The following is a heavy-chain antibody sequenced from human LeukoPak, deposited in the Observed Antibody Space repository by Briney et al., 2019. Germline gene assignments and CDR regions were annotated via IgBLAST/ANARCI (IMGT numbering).Heavy chain of an antibody. V-gene: IGHV3-21*06. D-gene: IGHD3-10*01. J-gene: IGHJ4*01. CDR2: ISSSSSYI. Sequence: GGSLRLSCAPSGFTFSRYSMNWVRQAPGKGLEWVSSISSSSSYIYYADSVKGRFTISGDYAKNLLYLQMNSLRIEDTAVYYCARDHGIPGSGSYRFDYWGHGTLVTVSS. CDR1: GFTFSRYS. CDR3: ARDHGIPGSGSYRFDY.